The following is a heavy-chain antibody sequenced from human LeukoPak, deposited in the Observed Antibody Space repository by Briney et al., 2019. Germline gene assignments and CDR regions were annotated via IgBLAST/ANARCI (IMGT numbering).Heavy chain of an antibody. Sequence: SETLSLTCTVSGGSISGYYWSWIRQPPGKGLEWIGYIYYSGSTKYNPSLKSRVTISVDASKNQFSLRLSSLTAADTAVYYCARDSGYSGYDCGYWGQGTLVTVSS. CDR2: IYYSGST. CDR1: GGSISGYY. V-gene: IGHV4-59*01. CDR3: ARDSGYSGYDCGY. J-gene: IGHJ4*02. D-gene: IGHD5-12*01.